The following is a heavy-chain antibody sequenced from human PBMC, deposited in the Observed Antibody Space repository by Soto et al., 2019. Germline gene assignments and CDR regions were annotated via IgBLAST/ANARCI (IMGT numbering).Heavy chain of an antibody. Sequence: EVQLVESGGGLVKPGGSLRLSCAASGFTFSNAWMSWVRQAPGKGLEWVGRIKSKTDGGTTDYAAPVKGRFTISRDDSKNTLYLQMNSLKTEDTAVYYCTTEGRGSSGWPDAFDIWGQGTMVTVSS. J-gene: IGHJ3*02. CDR2: IKSKTDGGTT. D-gene: IGHD6-19*01. V-gene: IGHV3-15*01. CDR1: GFTFSNAW. CDR3: TTEGRGSSGWPDAFDI.